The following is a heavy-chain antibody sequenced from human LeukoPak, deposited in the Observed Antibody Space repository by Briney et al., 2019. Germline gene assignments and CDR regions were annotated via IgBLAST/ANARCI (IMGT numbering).Heavy chain of an antibody. CDR3: AKAARYGDYPRDWFDP. J-gene: IGHJ5*02. CDR2: ISYDGSNK. D-gene: IGHD4-17*01. CDR1: GFTFSSYA. Sequence: GGSLRLSCAASGFTFSSYAMHWVRQAPGKGLEWVAVISYDGSNKYYADSVKGRFTISRDNSKNTLYLQMNSLRAEDTAVYYCAKAARYGDYPRDWFDPWGQGTLVTVSS. V-gene: IGHV3-30-3*01.